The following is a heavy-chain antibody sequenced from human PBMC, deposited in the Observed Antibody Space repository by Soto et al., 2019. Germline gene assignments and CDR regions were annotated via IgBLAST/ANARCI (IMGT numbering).Heavy chain of an antibody. D-gene: IGHD1-20*01. CDR2: MNPNTGNT. Sequence: QVQLVQSGAEVKKPGASVKVSCKASGYTFTSYDINWVRQATGQGLEWMGWMNPNTGNTGYAQKFQGRVTMTRNTSISTAYMELSSLRSEDMAVYYCARGRAITGTMPSWGQGTLVTVSS. J-gene: IGHJ5*02. V-gene: IGHV1-8*01. CDR1: GYTFTSYD. CDR3: ARGRAITGTMPS.